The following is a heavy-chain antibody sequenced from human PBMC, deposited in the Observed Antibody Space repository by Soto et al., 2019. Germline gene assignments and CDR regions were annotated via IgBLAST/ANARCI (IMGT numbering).Heavy chain of an antibody. CDR1: GGSISKFY. Sequence: PSDTLSLTCNGSGGSISKFYWAWIRKTAGNGLEWMGRVYATGTTDYNPSLRSRVAMSVDISKKTFSLRLRSVTGADSGVYYCVRDGSKSLRDWFDPWGQGILVTVSS. CDR2: VYATGTT. CDR3: VRDGSKSLRDWFDP. J-gene: IGHJ5*02. V-gene: IGHV4-4*07.